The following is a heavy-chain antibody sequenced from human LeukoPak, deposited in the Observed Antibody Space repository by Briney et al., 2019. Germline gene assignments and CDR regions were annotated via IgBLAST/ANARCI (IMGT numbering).Heavy chain of an antibody. D-gene: IGHD4-17*01. CDR3: ARVVTVSYYFDY. CDR2: ISISGGTI. CDR1: GFTLSDYY. V-gene: IGHV3-11*01. Sequence: GGSLRLSCAASGFTLSDYYMSWIRQAPGKGLEWVSYISISGGTIYYADSVKGRFTISRDNAKNSLSLQLNSLRAEDTAVYYCARVVTVSYYFDYWGQGTLVTVSS. J-gene: IGHJ4*02.